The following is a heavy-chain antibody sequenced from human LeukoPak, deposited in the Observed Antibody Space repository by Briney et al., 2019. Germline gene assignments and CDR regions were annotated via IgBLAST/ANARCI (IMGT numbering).Heavy chain of an antibody. CDR1: GYTFTNYD. CDR3: ARDLPGSVAPTPDWFDP. CDR2: MNPNRGDV. Sequence: ASVKVSCKASGYTFTNYDINWVRQTTGQGLEWMGWMNPNRGDVGYAPKFQGRVTMTRDTSISTAYTELSSLTSDDTAVYYCARDLPGSVAPTPDWFDPWGQGTLVIVSS. V-gene: IGHV1-8*01. D-gene: IGHD2-15*01. J-gene: IGHJ5*02.